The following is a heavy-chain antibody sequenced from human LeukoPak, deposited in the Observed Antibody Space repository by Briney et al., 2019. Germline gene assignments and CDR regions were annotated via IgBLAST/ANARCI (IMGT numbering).Heavy chain of an antibody. V-gene: IGHV1-69*05. CDR2: IIPIFGTA. CDR3: ARGGRAAVSYSSSWYGVDY. CDR1: GGTFSSYA. Sequence: ASVKVSCKASGGTFSSYAISWVRQAPGQGLEWMGGIIPIFGTANYAQKFQGRVTITTDESTSTAYMELSSLRSEDTAVYYCARGGRAAVSYSSSWYGVDYWGQGTLVTVSS. J-gene: IGHJ4*02. D-gene: IGHD6-13*01.